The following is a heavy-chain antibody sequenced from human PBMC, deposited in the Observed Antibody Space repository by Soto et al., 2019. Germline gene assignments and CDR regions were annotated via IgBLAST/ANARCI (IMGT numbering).Heavy chain of an antibody. CDR3: ARLLDYDSSGPALPSRFDP. CDR1: GGSISSYY. V-gene: IGHV4-59*01. D-gene: IGHD3-22*01. CDR2: IYYSGST. Sequence: PSETLSLTCTVSGGSISSYYWSWIRQPPGKGLEWIGYIYYSGSTNYNPSLKSRVTISVDTSKNQFSLKLSSVTAADTAVYYCARLLDYDSSGPALPSRFDPWGQGTLVTVSS. J-gene: IGHJ5*02.